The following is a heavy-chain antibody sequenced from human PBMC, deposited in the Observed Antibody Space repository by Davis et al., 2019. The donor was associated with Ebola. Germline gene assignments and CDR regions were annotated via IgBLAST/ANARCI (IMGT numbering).Heavy chain of an antibody. CDR2: TYYNSKWYS. J-gene: IGHJ5*02. V-gene: IGHV6-1*01. CDR1: GDSVSMIGAG. Sequence: PSETLSLTCAISGDSVSMIGAGWNWIRQSPSRGLEWLGRTYYNSKWYSDYATSVRGRITINADTSGNKFYLQLNSVTPDDTAVYYCTRGWLRGWFDPWGQGTQVIVSS. D-gene: IGHD5-12*01. CDR3: TRGWLRGWFDP.